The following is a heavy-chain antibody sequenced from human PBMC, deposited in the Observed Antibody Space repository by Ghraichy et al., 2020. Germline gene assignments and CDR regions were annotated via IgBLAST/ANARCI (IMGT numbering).Heavy chain of an antibody. V-gene: IGHV4-39*01. D-gene: IGHD1-26*01. CDR1: GGSISSSSYY. CDR2: IYYSGST. CDR3: ARSIPIVIVGADYYYYGMDV. J-gene: IGHJ6*02. Sequence: SETLSLTCTVSGGSISSSSYYWGWIRQPPGKGLEWIGSIYYSGSTYYNPSLKSRVTISVDTSKNQFSLKLSSVTAADTAVYYCARSIPIVIVGADYYYYGMDVWGQGTTVTVSS.